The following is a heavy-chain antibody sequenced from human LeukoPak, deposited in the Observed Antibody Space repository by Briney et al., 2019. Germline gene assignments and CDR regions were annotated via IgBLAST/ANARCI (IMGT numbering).Heavy chain of an antibody. CDR3: ARLVGVTYGMDV. J-gene: IGHJ6*02. V-gene: IGHV4-34*01. Sequence: SETLSLTCAVYGGSFSGYYWSWIRQPPGKGLEWIGEINHSGSTNYNPSLKSRVTISVDTSKNQFSLKLSSVTAADTAVYYCARLVGVTYGMDVWGQGTTVTVSS. CDR2: INHSGST. D-gene: IGHD3-3*01. CDR1: GGSFSGYY.